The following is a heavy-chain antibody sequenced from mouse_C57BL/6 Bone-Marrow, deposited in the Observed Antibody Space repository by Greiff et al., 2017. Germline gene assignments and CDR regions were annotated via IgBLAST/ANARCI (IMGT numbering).Heavy chain of an antibody. D-gene: IGHD2-1*01. CDR2: ISCDGSN. J-gene: IGHJ4*01. CDR1: GYSIPSGYY. Sequence: EVQLVQPGPCLVKPSQSLSLTCSVTGYSIPSGYYWNWIPQFPRTKLEWMGYISCDGSNNYNPSLKNRISMTRDTSKNQFFLKLNSVTTEDTATYYCARGGYANHARDYWGQGTSVTVSS. V-gene: IGHV3-6*01. CDR3: ARGGYANHARDY.